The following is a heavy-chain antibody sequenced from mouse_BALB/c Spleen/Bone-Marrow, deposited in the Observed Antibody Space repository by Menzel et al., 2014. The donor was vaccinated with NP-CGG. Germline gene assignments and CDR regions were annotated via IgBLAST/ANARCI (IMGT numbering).Heavy chain of an antibody. CDR1: GYAFTNYW. CDR2: INPGSGGV. V-gene: IGHV1-54*01. Sequence: QVQLQQSGAELVRPGTSVKVSCKASGYAFTNYWIEWVKQRPGQGLEWMGGINPGSGGVNYNEKFKGKATLTADKSSSTAYIQLSSLTSDDSAVYFCSREITRYAVDYWGQGTSVTVSS. J-gene: IGHJ4*01. D-gene: IGHD2-4*01. CDR3: SREITRYAVDY.